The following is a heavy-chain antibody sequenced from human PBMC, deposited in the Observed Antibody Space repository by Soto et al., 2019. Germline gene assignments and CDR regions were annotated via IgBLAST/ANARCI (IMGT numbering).Heavy chain of an antibody. CDR1: GGTFSSYA. J-gene: IGHJ4*02. Sequence: GASVKVSCKASGGTFSSYAISWVRQAPGQGLEWMGWINPNSGGTNYAQKFQGRVTMTRDTSISTAYMELSRLRSDDTAVYYCAKTPGTAMVKYYFDYWGQGTLVTVSS. CDR3: AKTPGTAMVKYYFDY. D-gene: IGHD5-18*01. V-gene: IGHV1-2*02. CDR2: INPNSGGT.